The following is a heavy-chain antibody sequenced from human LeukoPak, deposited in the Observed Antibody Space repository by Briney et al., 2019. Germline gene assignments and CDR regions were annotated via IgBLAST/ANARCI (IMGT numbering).Heavy chain of an antibody. CDR3: ARLGDSSGYYYYYYMDV. J-gene: IGHJ6*03. V-gene: IGHV4-34*01. Sequence: SETLSLTCAVYGGSFSGYYWSRIRQPPGKGLEWIGEINHSGSTYYNPSLKSRVTISVDTSKNQFSLKLSSVTAADTAVYYCARLGDSSGYYYYYYMDVWGKGTTVTISS. D-gene: IGHD3-22*01. CDR2: INHSGST. CDR1: GGSFSGYY.